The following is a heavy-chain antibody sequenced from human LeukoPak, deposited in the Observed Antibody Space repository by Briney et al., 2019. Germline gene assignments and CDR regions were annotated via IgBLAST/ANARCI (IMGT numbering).Heavy chain of an antibody. V-gene: IGHV3-7*01. CDR3: AKDAYGSGSYFDY. CDR2: IKQDGSEK. Sequence: GGSLRLSCAASGFTFSNYWMSWVRQAPGKRLEWVANIKQDGSEKYYVDSVKGRFTISRDNAQNSLYLHMNSLRAEDTAVYYCAKDAYGSGSYFDYWGQGTLVTVSS. J-gene: IGHJ4*02. CDR1: GFTFSNYW. D-gene: IGHD3-10*01.